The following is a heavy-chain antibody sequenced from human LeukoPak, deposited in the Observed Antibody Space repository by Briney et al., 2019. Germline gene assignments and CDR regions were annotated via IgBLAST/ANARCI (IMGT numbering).Heavy chain of an antibody. CDR2: IYYSGGT. V-gene: IGHV4-59*08. Sequence: PSETLSLTCTVSGGSISNYYWSWIRQPPGKGLDWIGYIYYSGGTNYNPSLKSRVTISVDTSRNQFSLKLSSVTAADTAVYYCAGHEKSSGWYYDYWGQGTLVTVSS. J-gene: IGHJ4*02. D-gene: IGHD6-19*01. CDR3: AGHEKSSGWYYDY. CDR1: GGSISNYY.